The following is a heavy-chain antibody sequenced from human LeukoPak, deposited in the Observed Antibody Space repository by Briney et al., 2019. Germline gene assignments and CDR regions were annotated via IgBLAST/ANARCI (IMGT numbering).Heavy chain of an antibody. V-gene: IGHV4-39*07. CDR3: AVDYYGSGSSDAFDI. Sequence: SETLSLTCTVSGGSISSSSYYWGWIRQPPGRGLEWIGSIYYSGSTYYNPSLKSRVTISVDTSKNQFSLKLSSVTAADTAVYYCAVDYYGSGSSDAFDIWGQGTMVTVSS. J-gene: IGHJ3*02. D-gene: IGHD3-10*01. CDR2: IYYSGST. CDR1: GGSISSSSYY.